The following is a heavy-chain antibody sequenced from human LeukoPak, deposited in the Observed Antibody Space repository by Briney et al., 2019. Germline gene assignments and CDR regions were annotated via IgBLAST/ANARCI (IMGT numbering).Heavy chain of an antibody. CDR3: TSVGFGPYYFDN. CDR2: IRSKANSYAT. J-gene: IGHJ4*02. V-gene: IGHV3-73*01. Sequence: GGSLKLSCAASGFTFSGSAMHWVRQASGKGLEWVGRIRSKANSYATTYAASVKGRFTISRDDSKNTAYLQMNSLKTEDTAVYYCTSVGFGPYYFDNWGQGTLVTVSS. D-gene: IGHD3-10*01. CDR1: GFTFSGSA.